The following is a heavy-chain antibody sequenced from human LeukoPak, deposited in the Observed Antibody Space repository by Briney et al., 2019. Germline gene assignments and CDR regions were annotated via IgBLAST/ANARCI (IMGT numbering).Heavy chain of an antibody. CDR2: IHHSGRS. V-gene: IGHV4-31*03. J-gene: IGHJ4*02. Sequence: SQTLSLTCTVSADSLSSGGHYWAWIRQFPGKGLESIGFIHHSGRSRHNPSLKDRVAISVDTSRKQFALKLSSVTAADTAMYYCARGGSRFGGFYFDYWGQGIQVIVSS. D-gene: IGHD3-10*01. CDR1: ADSLSSGGHY. CDR3: ARGGSRFGGFYFDY.